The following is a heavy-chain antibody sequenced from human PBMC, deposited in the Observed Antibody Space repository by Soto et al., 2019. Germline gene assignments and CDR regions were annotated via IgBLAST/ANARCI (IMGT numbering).Heavy chain of an antibody. V-gene: IGHV4-31*03. CDR2: IYYSGST. CDR3: ARDVVIKDQGFWSGPIPYGMDV. CDR1: GGSISSGGYY. Sequence: SETLSLTCTASGGSISSGGYYWSWIRQHPGKGLEWIGYIYYSGSTYYNPSLKSRVTISVDTSKNQFSLKLSSVTAADTAVYYCARDVVIKDQGFWSGPIPYGMDVWGQGTTVTVSS. J-gene: IGHJ6*02. D-gene: IGHD3-3*01.